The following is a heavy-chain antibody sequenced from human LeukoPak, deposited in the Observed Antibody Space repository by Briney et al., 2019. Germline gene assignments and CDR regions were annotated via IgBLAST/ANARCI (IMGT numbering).Heavy chain of an antibody. V-gene: IGHV3-48*04. CDR3: ARDKVAGSGGIDP. CDR1: GFTFSDYS. J-gene: IGHJ5*02. D-gene: IGHD6-19*01. CDR2: ISTGSSSK. Sequence: GGSLRLSCAASGFTFSDYSFNWVRQAPGKGLEWVSYISTGSSSKYYADSVKGRFAISRDNAKKSLYLQMNSVRAEDTAVYYCARDKVAGSGGIDPWGQGTLVTVSS.